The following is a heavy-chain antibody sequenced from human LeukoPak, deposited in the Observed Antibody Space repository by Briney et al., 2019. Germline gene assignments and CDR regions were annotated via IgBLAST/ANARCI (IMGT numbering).Heavy chain of an antibody. V-gene: IGHV3-64*01. Sequence: GGSLRLSCAASGFTFSSYAMHWVRQAQGKGLEYVSAISSNGGSTYYANSVKGRFTISRDNSKNKLYLQMGSLRAEDMAVYYCASRGGSSGHGDYWGQGTLVTVSS. CDR3: ASRGGSSGHGDY. CDR1: GFTFSSYA. J-gene: IGHJ4*02. D-gene: IGHD6-19*01. CDR2: ISSNGGST.